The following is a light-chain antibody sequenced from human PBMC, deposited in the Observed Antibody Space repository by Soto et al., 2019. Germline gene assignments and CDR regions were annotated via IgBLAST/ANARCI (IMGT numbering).Light chain of an antibody. Sequence: DIQMTHSPSTLSASVLYRVTITCRASQSISSWLAWYQQKPGKAPKLLIYKASTLESGVPSRFSGSGSGTEFTLAISSLQPDDFATYYCQKYDKYAWKFGQGTKVDIK. J-gene: IGKJ1*01. V-gene: IGKV1-5*03. CDR2: KAS. CDR3: QKYDKYAWK. CDR1: QSISSW.